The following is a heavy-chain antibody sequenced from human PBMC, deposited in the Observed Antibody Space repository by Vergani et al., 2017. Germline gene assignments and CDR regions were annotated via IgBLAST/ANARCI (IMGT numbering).Heavy chain of an antibody. V-gene: IGHV5-10-1*03. J-gene: IGHJ4*02. CDR2: IARSDSYT. CDR3: ARLDYDFWSGYYPAY. Sequence: EVQLVPSGAEVKTPGESLRISCKGSGYSFTSYWISWVRQMPGKGLEWLGRIARSDSYTNYSPSFQGHVTISADKSISTAYLQWSSLKASDTAMYYCARLDYDFWSGYYPAYWGQGTLVTVSS. D-gene: IGHD3-3*01. CDR1: GYSFTSYW.